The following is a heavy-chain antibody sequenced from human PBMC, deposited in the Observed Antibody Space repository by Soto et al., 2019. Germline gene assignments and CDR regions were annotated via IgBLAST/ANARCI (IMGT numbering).Heavy chain of an antibody. D-gene: IGHD4-17*01. V-gene: IGHV4-4*07. J-gene: IGHJ4*02. CDR2: IYTSRST. Sequence: QVQLQESGPGLVKPSETLSLTCTVSGDSMTKYYWSWIRQPAGKGLEWIGRIYTSRSTNYNPSLKSRVTMYIDTSNNHFSLTLKSVAAADTAVYYCARTVGAAYYFDFWGQGALVTVSS. CDR3: ARTVGAAYYFDF. CDR1: GDSMTKYY.